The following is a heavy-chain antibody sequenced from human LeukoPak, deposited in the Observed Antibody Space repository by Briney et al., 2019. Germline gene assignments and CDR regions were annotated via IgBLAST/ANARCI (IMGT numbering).Heavy chain of an antibody. J-gene: IGHJ2*01. CDR2: ISSSSSYT. CDR3: ARDYRYFDL. V-gene: IGHV3-11*06. Sequence: GGSLRLSCAASGFTVNSNYMSWVRQAPGKGLEWVSYISSSSSYTNYADSVKGRFTISRDNAKNSLYLQMNSLRAEDTAVYYCARDYRYFDLWGRGTLVTVSS. CDR1: GFTVNSNY.